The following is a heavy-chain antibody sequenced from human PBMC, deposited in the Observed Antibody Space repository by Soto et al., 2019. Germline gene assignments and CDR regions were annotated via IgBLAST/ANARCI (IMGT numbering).Heavy chain of an antibody. CDR1: GFTFSSYG. CDR2: ISYDGSNK. J-gene: IGHJ4*02. Sequence: GGSLRLSCASSGFTFSSYGMHLVRQAPGKGLEWVAVISYDGSNKYYADSVKGRFTISRDNSKNTLYLQMNSLRAEDTAVYYCAKDHLRLEMATTDFDYWGQGTLVTVSS. CDR3: AKDHLRLEMATTDFDY. D-gene: IGHD5-12*01. V-gene: IGHV3-30*18.